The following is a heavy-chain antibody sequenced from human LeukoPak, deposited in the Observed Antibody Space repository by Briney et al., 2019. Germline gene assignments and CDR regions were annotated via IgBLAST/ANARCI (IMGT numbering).Heavy chain of an antibody. J-gene: IGHJ6*03. V-gene: IGHV1-46*01. CDR2: INPSGGST. CDR3: ARRFKGYGSGSYLYYYYMDV. Sequence: ASVKVSCKASGYTFTSYYMHWVRQAPGQGLEWMGIINPSGGSTSYAQKFQGRVTITRNTSISTAYMELSSLRSEDTAVYYCARRFKGYGSGSYLYYYYMDVWGKGTTVTVSS. D-gene: IGHD3-10*01. CDR1: GYTFTSYY.